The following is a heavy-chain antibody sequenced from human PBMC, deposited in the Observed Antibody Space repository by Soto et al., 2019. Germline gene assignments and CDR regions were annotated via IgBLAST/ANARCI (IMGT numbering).Heavy chain of an antibody. V-gene: IGHV3-30*18. D-gene: IGHD6-19*01. CDR2: ISYDGSNK. CDR1: GFTFSSYG. CDR3: AKGGSPGIAVAGTWFDP. J-gene: IGHJ5*02. Sequence: QVQLVESGGGVVQPGRSLRLSCAASGFTFSSYGMHWVRQAPGKGLEWVAVISYDGSNKYYADSVKGRFTISRDNSKNRLYQQKNCLRAEDTAVYYCAKGGSPGIAVAGTWFDPWGQGTLVTGFS.